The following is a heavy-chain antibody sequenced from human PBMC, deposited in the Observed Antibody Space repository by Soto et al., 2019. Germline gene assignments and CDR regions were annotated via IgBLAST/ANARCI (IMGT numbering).Heavy chain of an antibody. CDR3: ARDEKHPPTGGEY. CDR1: GGTFSSYT. Sequence: QVQLVQSGAEVKKPGSSVKVSCKASGGTFSSYTISWVRQAPGQGLEWMGRIIPILGIANYAQKFQGRVTITADKSTSTAHMELSSLRSEDTAVYYCARDEKHPPTGGEYWGQGTLVTVSS. J-gene: IGHJ4*02. D-gene: IGHD3-10*01. CDR2: IIPILGIA. V-gene: IGHV1-69*08.